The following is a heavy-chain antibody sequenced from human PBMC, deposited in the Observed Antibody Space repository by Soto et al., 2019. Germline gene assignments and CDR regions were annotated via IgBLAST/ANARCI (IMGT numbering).Heavy chain of an antibody. D-gene: IGHD6-19*01. Sequence: GGSLRLSCAASGFTFSSYAMSWVRQAPGKGLEWVSVIRGSDDSTYYADSVKGRFTISRDNSKNTLYLQMNSLRAEDTAVYYCARGIAVAGWPPTPQFVYWGQGTLVTVSS. CDR3: ARGIAVAGWPPTPQFVY. J-gene: IGHJ4*02. CDR1: GFTFSSYA. CDR2: IRGSDDST. V-gene: IGHV3-23*01.